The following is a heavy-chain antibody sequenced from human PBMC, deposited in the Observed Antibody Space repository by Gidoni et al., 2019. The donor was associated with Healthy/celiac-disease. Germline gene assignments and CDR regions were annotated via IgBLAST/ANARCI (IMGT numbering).Heavy chain of an antibody. V-gene: IGHV3-23*04. J-gene: IGHJ4*02. CDR3: AKDPAASGAVAPPFDY. D-gene: IGHD6-19*01. CDR1: GFNFSSQA. Sequence: EVQLVESGGGLVQPGGSLRLSCAAYGFNFSSQAMSWVRQAPGKGLEWVSAISGSGGRTCYADSVMGRLTISRDHSKNTLSLQMNSLRAEETAVYYCAKDPAASGAVAPPFDYWGQGTLVTVSS. CDR2: ISGSGGRT.